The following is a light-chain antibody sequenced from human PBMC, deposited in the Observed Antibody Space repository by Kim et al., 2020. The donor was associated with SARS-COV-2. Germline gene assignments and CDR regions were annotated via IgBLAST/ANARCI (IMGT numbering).Light chain of an antibody. J-gene: IGKJ4*01. V-gene: IGKV3-15*01. CDR1: QSVSSN. Sequence: VSVGERATLSCQASQSVSSNLVWYQQKPGQAPRLLIYGPSTRATGIPARFGGSGSGTEFTLTISSLQSEDFAVYYCQQYNNRPLTFGGGTKVDIK. CDR2: GPS. CDR3: QQYNNRPLT.